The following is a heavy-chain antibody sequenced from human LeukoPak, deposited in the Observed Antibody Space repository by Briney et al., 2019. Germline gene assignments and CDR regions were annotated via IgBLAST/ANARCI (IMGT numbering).Heavy chain of an antibody. V-gene: IGHV1-18*04. D-gene: IGHD3-10*01. CDR1: GYSFTGYY. J-gene: IGHJ4*02. CDR3: ARDPGRYYYGSGSYYYFDY. CDR2: ISVYNGNT. Sequence: ASVKVSCKSSGYSFTGYYMHWVRQAPGQGLEWMGWISVYNGNTNYAQKLQGRVTMTTDTSTSTAYMELRSLRSDDTAVYYCARDPGRYYYGSGSYYYFDYWGQGTLVTVSS.